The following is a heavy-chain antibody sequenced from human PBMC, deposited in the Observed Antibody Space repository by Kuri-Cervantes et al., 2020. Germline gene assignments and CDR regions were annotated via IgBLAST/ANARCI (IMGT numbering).Heavy chain of an antibody. Sequence: ASVKVSCKASGYTFTSYGISWVRQAPGQGLEWMGWISAYNGNTNYAQKLQGRVTMTTDTSTSTAYMELRSLRPDDTAVYYCARDSHVVFRGIAAGGYWGQGTLVTVSS. CDR2: ISAYNGNT. D-gene: IGHD6-13*01. CDR1: GYTFTSYG. J-gene: IGHJ4*02. CDR3: ARDSHVVFRGIAAGGY. V-gene: IGHV1-18*01.